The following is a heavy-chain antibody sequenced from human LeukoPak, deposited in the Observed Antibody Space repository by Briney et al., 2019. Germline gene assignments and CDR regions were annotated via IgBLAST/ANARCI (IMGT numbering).Heavy chain of an antibody. V-gene: IGHV3-21*01. J-gene: IGHJ4*02. D-gene: IGHD3-22*01. CDR1: GFTFSSYS. CDR2: ISSSGSHI. CDR3: ARVGHYYDSSGYRPQYYFDY. Sequence: GGSLRLSCAASGFTFSSYSMNWVRQAPGKGLEWVSSISSSGSHIYYADSVKGRFTISRDNAKNSLYLQMNSLRAEDTAVYYCARVGHYYDSSGYRPQYYFDYWGQGTLVTVSS.